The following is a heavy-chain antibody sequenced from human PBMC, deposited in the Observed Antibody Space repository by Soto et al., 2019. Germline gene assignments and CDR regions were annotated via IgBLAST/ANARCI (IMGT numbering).Heavy chain of an antibody. D-gene: IGHD6-6*01. J-gene: IGHJ6*03. V-gene: IGHV1-18*01. CDR3: ARVRQLVVYFYYYMDV. Sequence: QVQLLQSGAEVKKPGASVKVSCKASGYTFTNYGITWVRQAPGQGLEWMGWISAYNGNKHYTQRLQGRVTMTTDTSTSTAYMELRGLRSDDTAVYYCARVRQLVVYFYYYMDVWGKGTTVTVSS. CDR1: GYTFTNYG. CDR2: ISAYNGNK.